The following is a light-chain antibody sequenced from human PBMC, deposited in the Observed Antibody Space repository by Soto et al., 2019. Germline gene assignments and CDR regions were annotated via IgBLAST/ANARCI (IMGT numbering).Light chain of an antibody. CDR2: GAS. CDR3: QQYGSSPPWT. CDR1: QSVSSSY. Sequence: EIVLTPSPGTLSLSPGDRATLSCRASQSVSSSYLAWYQQKPGQAPRLLIYGASSRATGIPDRFSGSGSGTDFTLTISRLEPEDFAVYYCQQYGSSPPWTFGQGTKVDIK. V-gene: IGKV3-20*01. J-gene: IGKJ1*01.